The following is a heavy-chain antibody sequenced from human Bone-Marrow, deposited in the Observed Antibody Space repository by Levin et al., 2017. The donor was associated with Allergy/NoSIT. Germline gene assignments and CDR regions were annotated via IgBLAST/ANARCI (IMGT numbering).Heavy chain of an antibody. CDR3: ARDWAFCTSGVCYRLGTARMDV. CDR1: GLTFDSYA. CDR2: TSHDGSKK. V-gene: IGHV3-30*04. Sequence: GGSLRLSCTDSGLTFDSYAMHWVRQAPGRGLEWLAVTSHDGSKKYYADSVKGRFTISRDNANNTLFLEMYSLKIEDTAMYYCARDWAFCTSGVCYRLGTARMDVWGQGTTVTVSS. J-gene: IGHJ6*02. D-gene: IGHD2-8*01.